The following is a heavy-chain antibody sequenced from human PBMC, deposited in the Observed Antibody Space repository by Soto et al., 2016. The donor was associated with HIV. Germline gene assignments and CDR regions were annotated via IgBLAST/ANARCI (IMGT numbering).Heavy chain of an antibody. D-gene: IGHD6-19*01. CDR2: IYSGGRT. J-gene: IGHJ4*02. CDR3: ATDAGYSNGWGFDY. Sequence: EVQLVESGGGLVQPGGSLRLSCAAAKFTVSSNYMTWVRQAPGKGLEWVSLIYSGGRTYYADSVRGRFTISRDSSKNTLYLQMNSLRAEDTAVYYCATDAGYSNGWGFDYWGQGTLVSVSS. V-gene: IGHV3-66*01. CDR1: KFTVSSNY.